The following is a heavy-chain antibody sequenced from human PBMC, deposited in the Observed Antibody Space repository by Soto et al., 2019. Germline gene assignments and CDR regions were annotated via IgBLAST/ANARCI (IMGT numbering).Heavy chain of an antibody. D-gene: IGHD2-8*02. CDR2: IYYSGST. Sequence: ASQTLSLTCSVSGGSITSGAAYWNWIRQHPGKGLEWIGYIYYSGSTYYNPSLKSRVSISADTSKNLFSLKLSSVTAADTAVYYCASRHCTGGACSSLIAGFDVWGQGTLVTVSS. V-gene: IGHV4-31*03. CDR3: ASRHCTGGACSSLIAGFDV. J-gene: IGHJ3*01. CDR1: GGSITSGAAY.